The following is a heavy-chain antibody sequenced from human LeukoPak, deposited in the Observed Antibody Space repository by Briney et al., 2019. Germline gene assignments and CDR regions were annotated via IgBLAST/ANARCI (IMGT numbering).Heavy chain of an antibody. CDR3: ARDGSIVVVTAIPGGYYGMDV. J-gene: IGHJ6*02. CDR2: ISYDGSNK. V-gene: IGHV3-30*03. Sequence: GGSLRLSCATSGFTFTSYWMTWVRQAPGKGLEWVAVISYDGSNKYYADSVKGRFTISRDNSKNTLYLQMNSLRAEDTAVYYCARDGSIVVVTAIPGGYYGMDVWGQGTTVAVSS. CDR1: GFTFTSYW. D-gene: IGHD2-21*02.